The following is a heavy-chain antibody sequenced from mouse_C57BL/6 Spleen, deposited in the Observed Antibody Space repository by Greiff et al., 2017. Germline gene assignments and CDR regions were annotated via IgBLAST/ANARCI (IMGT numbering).Heavy chain of an antibody. CDR1: GYSFTGYY. J-gene: IGHJ2*01. D-gene: IGHD1-1*01. V-gene: IGHV1-42*01. CDR3: ARKEGYYYGSSYGY. Sequence: EVKLQESGPELVKPGASVKISCKASGYSFTGYYMNWVKQSPEKSLEWIGEINPSTGGTTYNQKFKAKATLTVDKSSSTAYMQLKSLTSEDSAVYYCARKEGYYYGSSYGYWGQGTTLTVSS. CDR2: INPSTGGT.